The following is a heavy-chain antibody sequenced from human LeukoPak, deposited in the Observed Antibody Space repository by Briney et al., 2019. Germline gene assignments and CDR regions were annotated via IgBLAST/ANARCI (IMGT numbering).Heavy chain of an antibody. V-gene: IGHV3-30*02. CDR3: ASELLWFGELFY. J-gene: IGHJ4*02. CDR1: GFTFSSYG. CDR2: IRYDGSNK. D-gene: IGHD3-10*01. Sequence: PGGPLRLSCAASGFTFSSYGMHWVRQAPGKGLEWVAFIRYDGSNKYYADSVKGRFTISRDNSKNTLYLQMNSLRAEDTAVYYCASELLWFGELFYWGQGTLVTVSS.